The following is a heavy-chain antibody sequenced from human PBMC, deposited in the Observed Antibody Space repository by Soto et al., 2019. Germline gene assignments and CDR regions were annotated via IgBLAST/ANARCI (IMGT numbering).Heavy chain of an antibody. CDR3: ARASQVVTDV. J-gene: IGHJ6*02. D-gene: IGHD5-18*01. CDR1: GGSISSGDYC. V-gene: IGHV4-30-4*01. Sequence: TSETLSLTCTVSGGSISSGDYCWSWIRQPPGKGLEWIGYIYYSGSTYYNPSLKSRVTISVDTSKNQFSLKLSSVTAADTAVYYCARASQVVTDVWGQGTTVTVSS. CDR2: IYYSGST.